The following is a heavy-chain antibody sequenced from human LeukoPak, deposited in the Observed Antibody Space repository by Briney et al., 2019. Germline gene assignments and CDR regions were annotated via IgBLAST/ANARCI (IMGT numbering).Heavy chain of an antibody. CDR1: GGSFSGYY. CDR2: INYSGST. J-gene: IGHJ6*03. Sequence: SETLSLTCAVYGGSFSGYYWSWIRQPPGKGLEWIGYINYSGSTNYNPSLKSRVTVSVDTSKNQFSLKLSSVTAADTAVYYCARVARIAAAGYYYYYMDVWGKGTTVTVSS. D-gene: IGHD6-13*01. CDR3: ARVARIAAAGYYYYYMDV. V-gene: IGHV4-59*01.